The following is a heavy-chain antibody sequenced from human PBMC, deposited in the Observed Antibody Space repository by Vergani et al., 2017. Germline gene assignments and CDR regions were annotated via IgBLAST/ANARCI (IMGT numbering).Heavy chain of an antibody. CDR2: IKQDGSEK. Sequence: EVQLVESGGGLVQPGGSLRLSCAASGFTFSSYWMSWVRQAPGKGLEWVANIKQDGSEKYYVDSVKGRFTISRDNAKNSLYLQMNSLRAEDTAVYYCARDQGSSWYVPYYYYYMDVWGKGTTVTVSS. J-gene: IGHJ6*03. V-gene: IGHV3-7*01. CDR3: ARDQGSSWYVPYYYYYMDV. CDR1: GFTFSSYW. D-gene: IGHD6-13*01.